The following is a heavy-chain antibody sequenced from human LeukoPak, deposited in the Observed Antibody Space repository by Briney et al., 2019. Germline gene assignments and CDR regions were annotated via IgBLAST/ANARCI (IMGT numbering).Heavy chain of an antibody. D-gene: IGHD6-19*01. V-gene: IGHV3-23*01. CDR1: GFTFSSYG. J-gene: IGHJ4*02. CDR2: ISGSGGST. Sequence: GGSLRLSCAASGFTFSSYGMSWVRQAPGKGLDWVSAISGSGGSTYYADSVKGRFTISRDSSKNTLYLQMSSLRAEDTAVYYCAKTSQYSSGWFDYWGQGTLVTVSS. CDR3: AKTSQYSSGWFDY.